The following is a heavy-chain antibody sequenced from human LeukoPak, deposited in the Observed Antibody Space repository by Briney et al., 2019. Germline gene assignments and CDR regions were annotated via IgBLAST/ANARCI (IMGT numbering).Heavy chain of an antibody. V-gene: IGHV3-7*01. J-gene: IGHJ4*02. CDR1: GFTFSNDW. CDR2: IKQDGSEK. CDR3: ARGGAPGFYFDF. D-gene: IGHD3-10*01. Sequence: GGSLRLSCVVSGFTFSNDWMSWVRQAPGKGLEWVANIKQDGSEKYYVDSVKGRFSISRDNAKNSLYLQMNSLRAEDTAVYYCARGGAPGFYFDFWGQGTLVTVSS.